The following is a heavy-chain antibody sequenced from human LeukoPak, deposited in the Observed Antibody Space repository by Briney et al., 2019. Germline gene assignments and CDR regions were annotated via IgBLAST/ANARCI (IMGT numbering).Heavy chain of an antibody. CDR1: GGSFSGYY. V-gene: IGHV4-59*01. Sequence: SETLSLTCAVYGGSFSGYYWSWIRQPPGKGLEWIGYIYYSGSTYYNPSLKSRVTISVDTSKNQFSLKLSSVTAADTAVYYCARDGSQGYDFWSGYTYYYYYMDVWGKGTTVTVSS. J-gene: IGHJ6*03. CDR2: IYYSGST. CDR3: ARDGSQGYDFWSGYTYYYYYMDV. D-gene: IGHD3-3*01.